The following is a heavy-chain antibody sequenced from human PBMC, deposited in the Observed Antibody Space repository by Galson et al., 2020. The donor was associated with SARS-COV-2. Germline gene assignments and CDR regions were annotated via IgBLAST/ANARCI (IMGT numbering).Heavy chain of an antibody. J-gene: IGHJ6*02. CDR1: GGTFSSYA. V-gene: IGHV1-69*13. D-gene: IGHD2-2*01. CDR2: IIPIFGTA. CDR3: AKPSGGIVVVPAAVRYYYYGMDV. Sequence: SVKVSCKASGGTFSSYAISWVRQAPGQGLEWMGGIIPIFGTANYAQKFQGRVTITADESTSTAYMELSSLRSEDTAVYYCAKPSGGIVVVPAAVRYYYYGMDVWGQGTTVTVSS.